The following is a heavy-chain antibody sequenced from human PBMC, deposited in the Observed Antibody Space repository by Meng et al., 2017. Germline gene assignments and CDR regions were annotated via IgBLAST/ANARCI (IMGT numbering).Heavy chain of an antibody. D-gene: IGHD3-10*01. CDR2: IFHSGTT. Sequence: QVQLQESGPGLVKPSKTLSLTCTVSGGSVSSGGYSWNWIRQPPGKGLEWIGYIFHSGTTYYNPSLESRVTISIDTSKNQFSLKVTSATAADTAVYYCARGYGGLDYWGQGTLVTVSS. V-gene: IGHV4-30-2*01. J-gene: IGHJ4*02. CDR1: GGSVSSGGYS. CDR3: ARGYGGLDY.